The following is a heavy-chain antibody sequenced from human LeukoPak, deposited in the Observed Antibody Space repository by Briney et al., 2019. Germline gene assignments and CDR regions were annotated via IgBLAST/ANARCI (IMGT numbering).Heavy chain of an antibody. CDR2: ISYDGSNK. CDR1: GFTFSSYA. Sequence: GGSLRLSCAASGFTFSSYAMHWVRQAPGKGLEGVAVISYDGSNKYYADSVKGRFTISRDNSKNTLYLQMNSLRAEDTAVYYCAREDYYDAFDIWGQGTMVTVSS. J-gene: IGHJ3*02. CDR3: AREDYYDAFDI. V-gene: IGHV3-30-3*01. D-gene: IGHD3-22*01.